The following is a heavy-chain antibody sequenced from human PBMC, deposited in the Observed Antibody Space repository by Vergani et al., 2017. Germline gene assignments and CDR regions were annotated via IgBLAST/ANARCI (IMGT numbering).Heavy chain of an antibody. V-gene: IGHV3-64D*06. J-gene: IGHJ4*02. CDR2: ISSNGGST. CDR3: TTDRWWLFVF. Sequence: EVQLVESGGGLVQPGGSLRLSCSASGFTFSSYAMHWVRQAPGKGLEYVSAISSNGGSTSYADSVKCRFTISRDNSKNTLYLQMSSLRAEDTAVYYCTTDRWWLFVFWGQGTLVTVSS. D-gene: IGHD2-21*01. CDR1: GFTFSSYA.